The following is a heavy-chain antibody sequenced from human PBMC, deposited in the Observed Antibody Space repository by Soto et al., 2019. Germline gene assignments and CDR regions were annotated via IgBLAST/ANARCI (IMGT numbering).Heavy chain of an antibody. CDR3: AKQHRGSGWSPLDS. CDR1: GFSLGFSD. J-gene: IGHJ4*02. CDR2: SSFDGTQH. D-gene: IGHD6-19*01. Sequence: XGSLRLSCAAAGFSLGFSDMDWVRQAPGKVLDWLAVSSFDGTQHFYGDSVKGRFTVSRDNSTNALYLEISRLRTEDTAVYYCAKQHRGSGWSPLDSWGQGTPVTVSS. V-gene: IGHV3-30*18.